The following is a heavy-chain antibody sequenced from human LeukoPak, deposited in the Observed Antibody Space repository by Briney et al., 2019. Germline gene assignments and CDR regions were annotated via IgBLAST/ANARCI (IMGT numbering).Heavy chain of an antibody. CDR1: GGSISSYY. Sequence: SGTLSLTCTVSGGSISSYYWSWIRQPPGKGLEWIGYIYYSGSTDYNPSLKSRVTISVDTSKKQFSLKLSSVTAADTAVYYCAREGVTKYYFDYWGQGTLVTVSS. CDR3: AREGVTKYYFDY. J-gene: IGHJ4*02. V-gene: IGHV4-59*01. D-gene: IGHD4-11*01. CDR2: IYYSGST.